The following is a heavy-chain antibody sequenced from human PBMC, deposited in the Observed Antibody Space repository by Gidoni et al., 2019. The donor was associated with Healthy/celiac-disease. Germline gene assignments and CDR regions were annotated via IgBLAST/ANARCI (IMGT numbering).Heavy chain of an antibody. CDR2: MNPNSGNT. V-gene: IGHV1-8*01. J-gene: IGHJ5*02. CDR1: GYTFTSYD. D-gene: IGHD5-12*01. Sequence: QVQLVQSGAEVKKPGASVTVSCKASGYTFTSYDINWVRQVTGQGLEWMGWMNPNSGNTGYAKKCQGRVTMTRNTSISTAYMELSSLRSEDTDVYYCARGESVATIDPWGQGTLVTVSS. CDR3: ARGESVATIDP.